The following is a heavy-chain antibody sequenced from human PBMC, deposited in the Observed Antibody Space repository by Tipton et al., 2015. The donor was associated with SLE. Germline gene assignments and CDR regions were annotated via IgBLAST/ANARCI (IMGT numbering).Heavy chain of an antibody. CDR3: ARDQDIEAFGSTSFDY. J-gene: IGHJ4*02. Sequence: GLVKPSQPLSLTCAISGDSVSSNSAAWNWIRQSPSRGLEWLGRTYYRSKWINDYALSVKSRIKVNPDTSKNQFSLQLSSVTPEDTAVYYCARDQDIEAFGSTSFDYWGQGTLVTVSS. CDR2: TYYRSKWIN. D-gene: IGHD5-12*01. CDR1: GDSVSSNSAA. V-gene: IGHV6-1*01.